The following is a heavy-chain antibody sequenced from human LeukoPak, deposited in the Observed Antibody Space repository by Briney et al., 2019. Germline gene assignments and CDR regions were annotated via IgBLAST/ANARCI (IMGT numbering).Heavy chain of an antibody. J-gene: IGHJ4*02. D-gene: IGHD2-15*01. V-gene: IGHV1-69*04. CDR2: IVPILDIA. Sequence: ASVKVSCKASGGTFSSYTITWVRQAPGQGLEWMRRIVPILDIANSAQKFQCRVTITADKSTSTAYMELSSLRSEDTAVYYCARDVATLYYFDYWGQGTLVTVSS. CDR1: GGTFSSYT. CDR3: ARDVATLYYFDY.